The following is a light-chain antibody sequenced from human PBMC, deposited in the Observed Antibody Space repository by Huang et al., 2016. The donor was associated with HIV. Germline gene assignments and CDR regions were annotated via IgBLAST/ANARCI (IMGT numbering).Light chain of an antibody. CDR3: QQYYNSPLT. J-gene: IGKJ4*01. CDR2: WAS. V-gene: IGKV4-1*01. Sequence: DIVMTQSPDSLAVSLGERATINCKSSQSVLYSSNNNNYLAWYQQKPGQPPKLLIYWASTRESGVPDRVSGSGSETDFTLTISSLQAEDVAVYYCQQYYNSPLTFGGGTKVEIK. CDR1: QSVLYSSNNNNY.